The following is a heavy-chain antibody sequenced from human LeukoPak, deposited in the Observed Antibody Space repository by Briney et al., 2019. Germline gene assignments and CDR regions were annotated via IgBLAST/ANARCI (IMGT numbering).Heavy chain of an antibody. Sequence: PSDTLSLTCTVWGGFISSYYGSWLRQPAGKGLEWVGRMYTSVSTNYNPSLKSRVTISVDKSKNQFSLKLSSVTAADTAVYYCARDLLRGYSGYDYGWFDRWGQGTLVTVSS. J-gene: IGHJ5*02. V-gene: IGHV4-4*07. CDR3: ARDLLRGYSGYDYGWFDR. D-gene: IGHD5-12*01. CDR1: GGFISSYY. CDR2: MYTSVST.